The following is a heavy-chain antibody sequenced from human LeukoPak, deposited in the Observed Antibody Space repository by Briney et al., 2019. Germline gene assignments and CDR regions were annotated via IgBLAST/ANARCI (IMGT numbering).Heavy chain of an antibody. CDR2: IYYSGST. V-gene: IGHV4-59*01. Sequence: PETLSLTCTVSGGSISSYYWSWIRQPPGKGLEWIGYIYYSGSTNYNPSLKSRVTISVDTSKNQFSLKLSSVTAADTAVYYCAREVENYAFDYWGQGTLVTVSS. J-gene: IGHJ4*02. D-gene: IGHD1-7*01. CDR3: AREVENYAFDY. CDR1: GGSISSYY.